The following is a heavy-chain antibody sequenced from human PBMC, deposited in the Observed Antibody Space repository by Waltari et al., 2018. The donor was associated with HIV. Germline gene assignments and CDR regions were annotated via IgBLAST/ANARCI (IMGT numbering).Heavy chain of an antibody. D-gene: IGHD6-6*01. V-gene: IGHV3-21*02. J-gene: IGHJ4*02. CDR2: ISSGSSYI. CDR3: AIEYSSSLANY. CDR1: GFTFSAYT. Sequence: EVQLVESGGGLVKPGGSLILSCTASGFTFSAYTMNWVRQAPGKGLEWVSSISSGSSYIYYADSLEGRFTISRDSAKNSLFLQMHSLRVEDTAVYYCAIEYSSSLANYWGQGTLVTVSS.